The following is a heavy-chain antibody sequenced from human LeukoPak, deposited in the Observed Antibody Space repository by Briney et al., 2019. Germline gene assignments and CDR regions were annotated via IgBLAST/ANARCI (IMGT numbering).Heavy chain of an antibody. J-gene: IGHJ4*02. Sequence: GGSLRLSCAASGFTFSSYAMSWVRQAPGKGLEWVSAISGSGGSTYYADSVKGRFTISRDNSKNTLYLQMNSLRAEDTAVYYCAKSVRWASGPSYFDYWGQGTLVTVSS. CDR3: AKSVRWASGPSYFDY. V-gene: IGHV3-23*01. CDR2: ISGSGGST. D-gene: IGHD3-10*01. CDR1: GFTFSSYA.